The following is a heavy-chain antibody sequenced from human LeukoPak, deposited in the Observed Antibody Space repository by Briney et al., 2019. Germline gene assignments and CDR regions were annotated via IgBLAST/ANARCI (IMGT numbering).Heavy chain of an antibody. CDR2: IKSKTDGGTT. J-gene: IGHJ4*02. D-gene: IGHD3-3*01. V-gene: IGHV3-15*01. Sequence: GGSLRLSCAASGFTFSNAWMSWVRQAPGKGLEWVGRIKSKTDGGTTDNAAPVKGRFTISRDDSKNTLYLQMNSLKTEDTAVYYCTTDPWVFWSGYYRSDYWGQGTLVTVSS. CDR1: GFTFSNAW. CDR3: TTDPWVFWSGYYRSDY.